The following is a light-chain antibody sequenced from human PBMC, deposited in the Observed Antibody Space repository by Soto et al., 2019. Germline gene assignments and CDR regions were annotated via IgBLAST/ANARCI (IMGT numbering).Light chain of an antibody. CDR1: QSVTSNY. J-gene: IGKJ3*01. CDR3: QQYAGSPPKFT. Sequence: EIVLAQSPGTLSLSPGERATLSCRASQSVTSNYLAWFQQKPGQAPRLLIYGASSRATGIPDRFSGSGSGTYFTLTISRLEPEDFAVYYCQQYAGSPPKFTFCPGTKVDMK. V-gene: IGKV3-20*01. CDR2: GAS.